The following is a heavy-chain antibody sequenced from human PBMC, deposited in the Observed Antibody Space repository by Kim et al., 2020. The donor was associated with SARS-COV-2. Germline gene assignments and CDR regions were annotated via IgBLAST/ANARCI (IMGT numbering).Heavy chain of an antibody. CDR3: AKDMDDYYGSGNSDY. J-gene: IGHJ4*02. V-gene: IGHV3-9*01. D-gene: IGHD3-10*01. Sequence: DSEKRRVAISRDNAKNSLYLQMNSLGAEDTALYYCAKDMDDYYGSGNSDYWGQGTLVTVSS.